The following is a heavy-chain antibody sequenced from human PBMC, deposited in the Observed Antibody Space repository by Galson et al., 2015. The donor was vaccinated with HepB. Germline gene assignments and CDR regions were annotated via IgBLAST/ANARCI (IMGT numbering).Heavy chain of an antibody. J-gene: IGHJ6*02. CDR1: GFTFSNAW. D-gene: IGHD6-19*01. CDR2: IKSKTDGGTT. V-gene: IGHV3-15*01. CDR3: TTALAVAGTFYYYYGMDV. Sequence: SLRLSCAASGFTFSNAWMSWVRQAPGKGLEWVGRIKSKTDGGTTDYAAPVKGRFTISRDDSKNTLYLQMNSLKTEDTAVYYCTTALAVAGTFYYYYGMDVWGQGTTVTVSS.